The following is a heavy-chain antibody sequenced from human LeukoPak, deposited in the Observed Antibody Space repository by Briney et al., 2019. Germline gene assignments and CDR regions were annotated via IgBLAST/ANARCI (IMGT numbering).Heavy chain of an antibody. CDR3: ARTANFAVGYYIDY. V-gene: IGHV3-21*01. D-gene: IGHD3-3*01. J-gene: IGHJ4*02. CDR2: ISGSSRHK. CDR1: GFTFSSYT. Sequence: GGSLRLSCAASGFTFSSYTMNWVRQAPGKGLEWVSSISGSSRHKYYADSVKGRFTISRDNAKNSLYLQMNSLRAEDTAVYYCARTANFAVGYYIDYWGQGTLVTVSS.